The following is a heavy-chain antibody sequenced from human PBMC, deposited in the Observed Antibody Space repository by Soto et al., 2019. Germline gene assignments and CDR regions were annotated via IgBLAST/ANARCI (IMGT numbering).Heavy chain of an antibody. J-gene: IGHJ3*02. Sequence: QVHLQESGPGLVKPSETLSLTCTVSGDSISSSYWNWIRQAPGKGLEWIGYIYYSGSTNFSPSLKSRVTISIDTSKEQFSLKLSSVTAAHTAVYYCASLYPFYDLLTGSQLYAFDIWGQGTMVTVSS. CDR1: GDSISSSY. CDR3: ASLYPFYDLLTGSQLYAFDI. CDR2: IYYSGST. D-gene: IGHD3-9*01. V-gene: IGHV4-59*01.